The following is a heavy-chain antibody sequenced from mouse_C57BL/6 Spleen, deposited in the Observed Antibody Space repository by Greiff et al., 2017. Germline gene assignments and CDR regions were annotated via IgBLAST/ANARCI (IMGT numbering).Heavy chain of an antibody. Sequence: QVQLQQPGAELVRPGSSVKLSCKASGYTFTSYWMHWVKQRPIQGLEWIGNIDPSDSETHYNQKFKDKATLTVDKSSSTAYMQLSSLTSEDSAVYYCARSDDYDPFAYWGQGTLVTVSA. J-gene: IGHJ3*01. CDR1: GYTFTSYW. D-gene: IGHD2-4*01. CDR2: IDPSDSET. CDR3: ARSDDYDPFAY. V-gene: IGHV1-52*01.